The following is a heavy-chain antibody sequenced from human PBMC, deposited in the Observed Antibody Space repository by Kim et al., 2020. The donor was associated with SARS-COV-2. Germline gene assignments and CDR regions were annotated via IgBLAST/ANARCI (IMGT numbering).Heavy chain of an antibody. CDR2: INSDGSST. V-gene: IGHV3-74*01. CDR3: ARDLDPSANYYYYGMDV. J-gene: IGHJ6*02. Sequence: GGSLRLSCAASGFTSRSYWMHWVCQAPGKGLVWVSRINSDGSSTTYADSVQGRFSISRDNAQNTLFLQMYSLRAEDTGVYFCARDLDPSANYYYYGMDVWGPGTTVTVSS. CDR1: GFTSRSYW. D-gene: IGHD3-3*01.